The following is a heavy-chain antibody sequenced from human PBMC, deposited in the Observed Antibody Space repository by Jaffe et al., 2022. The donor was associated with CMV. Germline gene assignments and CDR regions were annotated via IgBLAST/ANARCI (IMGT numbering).Heavy chain of an antibody. D-gene: IGHD3-22*01. CDR3: ARLTDYDLPFRYFDY. CDR2: IYPGDSDT. Sequence: EVQLVQSGAEVKKPGESLKISCKGSGYSFTSYWIGWVRQMPGKGLEWMGIIYPGDSDTRYSPSFQGQVTISADKSISTAYLQWSSLKASDTAMYYCARLTDYDLPFRYFDYWGQGTLVTVSS. V-gene: IGHV5-51*01. CDR1: GYSFTSYW. J-gene: IGHJ4*02.